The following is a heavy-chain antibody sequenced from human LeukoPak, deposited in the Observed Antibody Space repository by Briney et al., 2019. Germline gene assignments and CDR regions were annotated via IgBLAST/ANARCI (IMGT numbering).Heavy chain of an antibody. CDR2: ISGSGGST. D-gene: IGHD2/OR15-2a*01. CDR1: GFTFSSYA. J-gene: IGHJ4*02. V-gene: IGHV3-23*01. Sequence: QPGGSLRLSCAASGFTFSSYAMTWVRQAPGKGLEWVSAISGSGGSTYYADSVKGRFTISRDNSKNTLYLQMNSLRADDTAVYYCAKASSFYGYSFDYWGQGTLVTVSS. CDR3: AKASSFYGYSFDY.